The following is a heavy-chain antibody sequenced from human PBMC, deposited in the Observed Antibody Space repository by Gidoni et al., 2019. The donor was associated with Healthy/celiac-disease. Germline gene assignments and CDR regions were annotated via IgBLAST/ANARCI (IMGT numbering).Heavy chain of an antibody. CDR1: GFTFSSYA. D-gene: IGHD3-22*01. J-gene: IGHJ4*02. Sequence: EVQLVESGGGLVQPGGSLRLSCAASGFTFSSYAKHWVRQAPGKGLEYVSAISSNGGSTYYANSVKGRFTISRDNSKNTLYLQMGSLRAEDMAVYYCAREVVLKSTTHFDYWGQGTLVTVSS. V-gene: IGHV3-64*01. CDR2: ISSNGGST. CDR3: AREVVLKSTTHFDY.